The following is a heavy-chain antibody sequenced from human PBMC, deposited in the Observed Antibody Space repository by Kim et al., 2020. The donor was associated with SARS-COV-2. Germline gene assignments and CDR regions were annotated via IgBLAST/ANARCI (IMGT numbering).Heavy chain of an antibody. V-gene: IGHV4-39*01. Sequence: SETLSLTCTVSGGSISSSSYYWGFIRQPPGKGLEWIGSVYHSGTTYYNPSLKSRVTVSLDTSKNQCSLKLNSVTAADTAVYYCAKITSGSPLDWGQGILVTVSS. J-gene: IGHJ4*02. CDR1: GGSISSSSYY. CDR3: AKITSGSPLD. D-gene: IGHD1-26*01. CDR2: VYHSGTT.